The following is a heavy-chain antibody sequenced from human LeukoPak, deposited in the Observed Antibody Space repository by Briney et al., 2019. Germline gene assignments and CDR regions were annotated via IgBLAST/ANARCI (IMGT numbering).Heavy chain of an antibody. CDR1: GGSISSSYYY. CDR3: ARGLYNYGHGDY. CDR2: IYYSGST. D-gene: IGHD5-18*01. Sequence: SETLSLTCTVSGGSISSSYYYWGWIRQPPGKGLEWIGSIYYSGSTYYNPSLKSRVTISVDTSKNQFSLKLSSVTAADTAVYYCARGLYNYGHGDYWGQGTLVTVSS. V-gene: IGHV4-39*01. J-gene: IGHJ4*02.